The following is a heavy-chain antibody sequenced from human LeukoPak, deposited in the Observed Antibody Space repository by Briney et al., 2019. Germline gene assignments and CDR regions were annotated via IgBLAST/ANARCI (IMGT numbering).Heavy chain of an antibody. CDR2: ISWNSGSI. Sequence: GGSLRLSCAASGFTLDDYAMHWVRHAPGKGLEGVLGISWNSGSIGYADSVKCRFTIYRDNAKNSLYLQMNSLRPEDTAVYYCANGPTSSGWFSFFDYWGQGTLVTVSS. J-gene: IGHJ4*02. CDR1: GFTLDDYA. V-gene: IGHV3-9*01. D-gene: IGHD6-19*01. CDR3: ANGPTSSGWFSFFDY.